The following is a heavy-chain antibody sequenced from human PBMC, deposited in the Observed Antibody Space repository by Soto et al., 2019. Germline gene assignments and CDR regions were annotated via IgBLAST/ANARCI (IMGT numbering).Heavy chain of an antibody. D-gene: IGHD3-3*01. CDR3: ARYYDFWSGYTPLGYYYYGMDV. Sequence: GASVKVSCKASGYTFTSYDINWVRQATGQGLEWMGWMNPNSGNTGYAQKFQGRVTMTRNTSISTAYVELSSLRSEDTAVYYCARYYDFWSGYTPLGYYYYGMDVWGQGTTVTVSS. V-gene: IGHV1-8*01. J-gene: IGHJ6*02. CDR2: MNPNSGNT. CDR1: GYTFTSYD.